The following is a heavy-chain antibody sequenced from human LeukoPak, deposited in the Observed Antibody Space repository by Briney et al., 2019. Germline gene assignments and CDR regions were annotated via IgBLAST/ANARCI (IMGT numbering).Heavy chain of an antibody. CDR2: ISSSSGNI. V-gene: IGHV3-48*02. J-gene: IGHJ4*02. Sequence: GGSLRLPCAASGFSFSSYSMNWVRQAPGKGLEWVSYISSSSGNIYYADSVKGRFTISRDNAKNSLYLQMNRLRDEDTAVYYCAKGELGLWFDYWGQGTLVTVSS. D-gene: IGHD5-18*01. CDR1: GFSFSSYS. CDR3: AKGELGLWFDY.